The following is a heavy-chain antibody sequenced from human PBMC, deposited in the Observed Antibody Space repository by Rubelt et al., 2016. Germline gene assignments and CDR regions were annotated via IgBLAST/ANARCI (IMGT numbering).Heavy chain of an antibody. CDR1: GGSFSAYY. CDR2: INHSGST. V-gene: IGHV4-34*02. J-gene: IGHJ4*02. CDR3: ARLSSGWEVVDY. D-gene: IGHD6-19*01. Sequence: GQLQQWGAGLLKPSETLSLTCAVYGGSFSAYYWSWIRQPPGKGLEWIGEINHSGSTSYNPSLKSRVTISVDTSKNQFSLRLTSVTAADTAVYYCARLSSGWEVVDYWGQGTLVTVSS.